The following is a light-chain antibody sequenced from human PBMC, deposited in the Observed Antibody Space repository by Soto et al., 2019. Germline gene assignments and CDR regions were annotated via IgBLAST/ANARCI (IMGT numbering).Light chain of an antibody. V-gene: IGKV1-39*01. CDR2: AAS. Sequence: DIQMTQSPSSLSASVGDRVTINCRASQSISTYLHWYQQKPGKAPNLLIYAASTLQSGVPSRFSGSGSGTDFTLTISSLQPEDFATYFCQHGYSTPLTFGGGTKVDIK. CDR1: QSISTY. CDR3: QHGYSTPLT. J-gene: IGKJ4*01.